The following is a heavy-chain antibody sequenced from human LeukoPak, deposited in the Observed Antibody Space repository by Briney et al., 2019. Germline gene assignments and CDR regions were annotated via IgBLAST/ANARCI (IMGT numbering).Heavy chain of an antibody. CDR3: ARDLSDYYGSGSYRPIDAFDI. Sequence: SSETLSLTCAVYGGSFSGYYWSLIRQPPGKGLEWIGEINHSGSPNYNPSLKSRVTISIDTSKNQFSLKLSPVTAADTAVYYCARDLSDYYGSGSYRPIDAFDIWGQGTMVTVSS. CDR1: GGSFSGYY. J-gene: IGHJ3*02. D-gene: IGHD3-10*01. CDR2: INHSGSP. V-gene: IGHV4-34*01.